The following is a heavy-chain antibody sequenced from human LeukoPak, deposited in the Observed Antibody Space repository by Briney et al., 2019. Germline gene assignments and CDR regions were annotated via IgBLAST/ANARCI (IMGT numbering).Heavy chain of an antibody. D-gene: IGHD3/OR15-3a*01. V-gene: IGHV4-34*01. J-gene: IGHJ6*03. Sequence: PSETLSLTCAVYGGSFSGYYWSWIRQPPGKGLEWIGEINHSGSTTYNPSLKSRVTISVDTSKNQFSLKLSSVTAADTAVYYCARGFRDWNYYYYYMDVWGKGTTVTVSS. CDR3: ARGFRDWNYYYYYMDV. CDR2: INHSGST. CDR1: GGSFSGYY.